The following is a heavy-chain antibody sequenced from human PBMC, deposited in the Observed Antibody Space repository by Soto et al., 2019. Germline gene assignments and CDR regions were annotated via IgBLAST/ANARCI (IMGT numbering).Heavy chain of an antibody. CDR1: GYTFTSYD. D-gene: IGHD3-3*01. CDR3: ARGLLDYDFWSGYYKVYYGMDV. CDR2: MNPNSGNT. Sequence: ASVKVSCRASGYTFTSYDINWVRQATGQGLEWMAWMNPNSGNTGYAQKFQGRVTMTRNTSISTAYMELSSLRSEDTAVYYCARGLLDYDFWSGYYKVYYGMDVWGQGTTVTVSS. V-gene: IGHV1-8*01. J-gene: IGHJ6*02.